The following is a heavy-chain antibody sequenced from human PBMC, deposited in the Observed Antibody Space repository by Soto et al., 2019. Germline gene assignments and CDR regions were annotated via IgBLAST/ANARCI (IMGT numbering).Heavy chain of an antibody. CDR3: ARHQWFGELSFYDY. CDR2: IYYSGST. J-gene: IGHJ4*02. D-gene: IGHD3-10*01. Sequence: SETLSLTCTVSGGSISSYYWSWIRQPPGKGLEWIGYIYYSGSTNYNPSLKSRVTISVDTSKNQFSLKLSSVTAADTAVYYCARHQWFGELSFYDYWGQGTLITVPQ. CDR1: GGSISSYY. V-gene: IGHV4-59*08.